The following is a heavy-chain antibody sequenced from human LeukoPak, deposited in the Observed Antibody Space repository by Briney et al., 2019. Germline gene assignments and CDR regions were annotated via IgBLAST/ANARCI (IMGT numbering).Heavy chain of an antibody. D-gene: IGHD2-15*01. CDR3: ARGYCSGGSCYSVENWFDP. CDR1: GYTFTGYY. Sequence: ASVKVSCKASGYTFTGYYMHWVRQAPGQGLEWMGRINPNSGGTNYAQKFQGRVTMTRDTSISIAYMELSRLRSDDTAVYYCARGYCSGGSCYSVENWFDPWGQGTLVTVSS. J-gene: IGHJ5*02. CDR2: INPNSGGT. V-gene: IGHV1-2*06.